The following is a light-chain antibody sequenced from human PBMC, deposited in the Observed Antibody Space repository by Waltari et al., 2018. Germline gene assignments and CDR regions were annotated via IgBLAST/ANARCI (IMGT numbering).Light chain of an antibody. Sequence: QSALTQPASVSGPPGQSITISCTGISSDVGSYNLVSWYQQHPGKAPKPIIYEASKRPSGVSSRFSGSKSGNTASLTISGLQAEDEGDYYCCSHTNTHVVFGGGTKLTVL. CDR2: EAS. CDR3: CSHTNTHVV. J-gene: IGLJ2*01. CDR1: SSDVGSYNL. V-gene: IGLV2-14*02.